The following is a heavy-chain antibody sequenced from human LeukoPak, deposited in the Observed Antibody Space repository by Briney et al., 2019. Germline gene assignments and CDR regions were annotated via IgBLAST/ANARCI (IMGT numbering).Heavy chain of an antibody. J-gene: IGHJ3*02. CDR3: ARGLNGQWLVDGFDI. V-gene: IGHV3-21*01. CDR2: ISSSSSYI. Sequence: PGGSLRLSCVASGFTFSSYSMNWVRQAPGKGLEWVSSISSSSSYIYYADSMKGRFTISRDNAKNSLYMQMNSLRAEDTALYYCARGLNGQWLVDGFDIWGQGTMVTVSS. CDR1: GFTFSSYS. D-gene: IGHD6-19*01.